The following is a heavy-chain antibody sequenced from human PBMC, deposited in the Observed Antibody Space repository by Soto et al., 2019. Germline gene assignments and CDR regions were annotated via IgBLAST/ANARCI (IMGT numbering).Heavy chain of an antibody. CDR1: GFTFSSYS. J-gene: IGHJ3*01. D-gene: IGHD3-10*01. V-gene: IGHV3-21*01. Sequence: EVQLVESGGGLVKPGGSLRLSCAASGFTFSSYSMNWVRQAPGKGLEWVSSISSSSSYIYYADSVKGRFTISRDNAKNSLYLQMNSLRAEDTAVYYCARDLGSGSYYNFDAFDLWGQGTMVTVSS. CDR2: ISSSSSYI. CDR3: ARDLGSGSYYNFDAFDL.